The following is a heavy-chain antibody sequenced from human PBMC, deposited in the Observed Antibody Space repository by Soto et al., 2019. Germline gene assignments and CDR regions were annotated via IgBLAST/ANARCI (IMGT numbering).Heavy chain of an antibody. D-gene: IGHD6-19*01. CDR3: AKYVQWLVGRGAIDI. V-gene: IGHV3-30-3*02. J-gene: IGHJ3*02. CDR1: GFSFSDYS. Sequence: GGSLRLSCAGSASSGFSFSDYSIHWVRQPPGKGLEWLALISNDGNTQYYAQSVKGRFTVSRDNSKNTLSLQMNSLRAEDTAVYYCAKYVQWLVGRGAIDIWGQGTMVTVS. CDR2: ISNDGNTQ.